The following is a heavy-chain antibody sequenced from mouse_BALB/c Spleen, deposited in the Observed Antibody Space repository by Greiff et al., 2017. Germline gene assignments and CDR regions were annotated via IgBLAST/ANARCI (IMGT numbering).Heavy chain of an antibody. CDR2: ISSGGST. CDR3: ARMITRAY. V-gene: IGHV5-6-5*01. CDR1: GFTFSSYA. Sequence: DVKLVESGGGLVKPGGSLKLSCAASGFTFSSYAMSWVRQTPEKRLEWVASISSGGSTYYPDSVKGRFTISRDNARNILYLQMSSLRSEDTAMYYCARMITRAYWGQGTLVTVSA. D-gene: IGHD2-4*01. J-gene: IGHJ3*01.